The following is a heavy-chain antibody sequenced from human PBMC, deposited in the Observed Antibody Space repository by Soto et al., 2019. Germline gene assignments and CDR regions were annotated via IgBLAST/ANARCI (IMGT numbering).Heavy chain of an antibody. CDR2: IWYDGSNK. Sequence: GGSLRLSCAASGFTFSSYGMHWVRQAPGKGLEWVAVIWYDGSNKYYADSVKGRFTISRDNSKNTLYLQMNSLRAEDTAVYYCARVGGGSSGWIGPYFDYWGQGTLVTVSS. V-gene: IGHV3-33*01. CDR3: ARVGGGSSGWIGPYFDY. CDR1: GFTFSSYG. D-gene: IGHD6-19*01. J-gene: IGHJ4*02.